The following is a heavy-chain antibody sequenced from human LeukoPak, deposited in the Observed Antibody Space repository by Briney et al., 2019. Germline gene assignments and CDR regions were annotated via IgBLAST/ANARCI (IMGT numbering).Heavy chain of an antibody. CDR1: GFTFSGSA. CDR2: IRSKANSYAT. Sequence: GGSLRLSCAASGFTFSGSAMHWVRQASGKGLEWVGRIRSKANSYATAYAASVKGRLTISRDDSKNTAYLQMNSLKTEDTAMYYCTRNHCSGGSCYLEYGMDVWGQGTTVTVSS. D-gene: IGHD2-15*01. J-gene: IGHJ6*02. CDR3: TRNHCSGGSCYLEYGMDV. V-gene: IGHV3-73*01.